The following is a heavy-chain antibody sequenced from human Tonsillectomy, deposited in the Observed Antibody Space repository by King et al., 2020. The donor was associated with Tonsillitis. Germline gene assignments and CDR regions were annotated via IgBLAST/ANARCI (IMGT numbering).Heavy chain of an antibody. D-gene: IGHD2-21*02. J-gene: IGHJ6*03. V-gene: IGHV3-30*17. CDR1: GFTFRSYA. Sequence: QLVQSGGGVVQPGRSLRLSCAASGFTFRSYAMHWVRQAPGKGLEWVGVISYDGSNNYYADSVQGRFTISRDNSKNTLYLQMNSLRAEDTAVYYCARDSTDYSYYYYMDVWGKGTTVTVSS. CDR2: ISYDGSNN. CDR3: ARDSTDYSYYYYMDV.